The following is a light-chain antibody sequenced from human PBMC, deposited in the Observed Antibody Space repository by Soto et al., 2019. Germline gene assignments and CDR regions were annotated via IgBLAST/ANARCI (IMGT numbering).Light chain of an antibody. V-gene: IGKV1-5*01. CDR2: DAS. J-gene: IGKJ1*01. CDR1: QTITNW. CDR3: QQYRSSWA. Sequence: DSPVTQFPSSLSASVGDGVTITCRSSQTITNWLAWYQQKPGKAPRLLIYDASSLESWVPSRFSGSGSGTEFIPIISLLPSEDFATYYCQQYRSSWAFGQGTKVDIK.